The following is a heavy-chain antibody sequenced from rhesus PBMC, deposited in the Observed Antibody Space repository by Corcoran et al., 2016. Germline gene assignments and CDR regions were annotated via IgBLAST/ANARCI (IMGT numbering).Heavy chain of an antibody. D-gene: IGHD2-39*01. V-gene: IGHV3-178*01. Sequence: EVQLVESGGGLAKPGGSLSLACAASGFTSSDDYMDWVRQATGKGLEWVSRINSGVSNTWYADSVKGRFTVSRENAKNTLYFQMNSLTTEDTAVYYCVRGSFYFDYWGQGVLVTVSS. CDR2: INSGVSNT. J-gene: IGHJ4*01. CDR1: GFTSSDDY. CDR3: VRGSFYFDY.